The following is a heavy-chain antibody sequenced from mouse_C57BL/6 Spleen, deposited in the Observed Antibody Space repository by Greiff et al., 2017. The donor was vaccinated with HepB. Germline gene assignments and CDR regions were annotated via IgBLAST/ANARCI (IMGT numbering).Heavy chain of an antibody. CDR2: IDPETGGT. V-gene: IGHV1-15*01. CDR3: TNDYDGKDY. D-gene: IGHD2-4*01. Sequence: QVQLKESGAELVRPGASVTLSCKASGYTFTDYEMHWVKQTPVHGLEWIGAIDPETGGTAYNQKFKGKAILTADKSSSTAYMELRSLTSEDSAVYYCTNDYDGKDYWGQGTTLTVSS. J-gene: IGHJ2*01. CDR1: GYTFTDYE.